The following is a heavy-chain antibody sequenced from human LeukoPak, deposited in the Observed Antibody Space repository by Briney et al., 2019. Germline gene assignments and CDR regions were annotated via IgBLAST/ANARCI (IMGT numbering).Heavy chain of an antibody. Sequence: SETLSLTCAVYGGSFSGYYWSWIRQPPGKGLEWIGEINHSGSTNYNPSLKSRVTISVDTSKNQFSLKLSSVTAADTAVYYCAVGTYGDYYYYYGMDVWGQGTTVTASS. D-gene: IGHD4-17*01. V-gene: IGHV4-34*01. CDR3: AVGTYGDYYYYYGMDV. CDR1: GGSFSGYY. CDR2: INHSGST. J-gene: IGHJ6*02.